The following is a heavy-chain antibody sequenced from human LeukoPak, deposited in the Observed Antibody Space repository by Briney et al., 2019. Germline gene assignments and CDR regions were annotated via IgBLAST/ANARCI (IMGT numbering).Heavy chain of an antibody. Sequence: GGSLRLSCAASGFTVSTNYMSWVRQAPGKGLEWVSLIYPGGSTYYADSVKGRFTISRDDSKSTLYLQLNGLRAEDTAVYYCASQKNGNYFDFWGQGTLVTVSS. CDR2: IYPGGST. CDR3: ASQKNGNYFDF. D-gene: IGHD1-1*01. CDR1: GFTVSTNY. V-gene: IGHV3-66*04. J-gene: IGHJ4*02.